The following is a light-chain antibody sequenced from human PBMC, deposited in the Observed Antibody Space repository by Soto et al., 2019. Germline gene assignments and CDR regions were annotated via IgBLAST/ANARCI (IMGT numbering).Light chain of an antibody. CDR3: AAWDDSLNGWV. V-gene: IGLV1-44*01. CDR2: TNN. CDR1: SSNIETNT. Sequence: QSVLTQPPSASGTPGQRVTLSCSESSSNIETNTVSWYQQLPGTAPKLLIYTNNQRPSGVPDRFSGSKSGTSASLAISGLQSEDEADYYCAAWDDSLNGWVFGGGTKLTVL. J-gene: IGLJ3*02.